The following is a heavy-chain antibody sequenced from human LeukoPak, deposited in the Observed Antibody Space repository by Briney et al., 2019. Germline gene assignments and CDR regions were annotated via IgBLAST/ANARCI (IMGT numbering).Heavy chain of an antibody. CDR1: GFTFSSYA. CDR2: ISGSGGST. J-gene: IGHJ4*02. CDR3: ARIGAQSFDY. V-gene: IGHV3-23*01. D-gene: IGHD1-26*01. Sequence: GGSLRLSCAASGFTFSSYAMSWVRQAPGKGLEWVSAISGSGGSTYYADSVKGRFTISRDNAKNSLYLQMNSLRAEDTAVYYCARIGAQSFDYWGQGTLVTVSS.